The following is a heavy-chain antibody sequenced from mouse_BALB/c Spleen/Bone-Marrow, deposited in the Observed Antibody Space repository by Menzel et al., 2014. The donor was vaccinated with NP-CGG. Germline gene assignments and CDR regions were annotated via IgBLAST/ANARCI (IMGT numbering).Heavy chain of an antibody. D-gene: IGHD4-1*01. CDR2: INPGTDYT. V-gene: IGHV1-7*01. CDR1: GYTFINSW. J-gene: IGHJ3*01. CDR3: AKSRTGFPY. Sequence: VQLQQSGAELAKPGASVQMSCKASGYTFINSWMHWVKQRPGQGLEWIGYINPGTDYTEYDQKFKDKATLTADRSSSTAYMQLSRLTSEDSAVYFCAKSRTGFPYWGQGTLVTVSA.